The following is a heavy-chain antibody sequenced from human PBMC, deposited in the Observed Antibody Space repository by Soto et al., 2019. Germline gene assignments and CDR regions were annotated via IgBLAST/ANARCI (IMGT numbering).Heavy chain of an antibody. Sequence: GGSLRLSCAASGFTFSSYSMNWVRQAPGKGLEWVSSISSSSSYIYYADSVKGRFTISRDNAKNSLYLQMNGLRAEDTAVYYCASLPRLSSGYYSDAFDIWGQGTMVTVSS. D-gene: IGHD3-22*01. CDR2: ISSSSSYI. J-gene: IGHJ3*02. CDR3: ASLPRLSSGYYSDAFDI. CDR1: GFTFSSYS. V-gene: IGHV3-21*01.